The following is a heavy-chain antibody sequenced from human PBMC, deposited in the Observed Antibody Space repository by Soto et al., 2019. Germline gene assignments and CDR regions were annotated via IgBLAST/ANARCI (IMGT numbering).Heavy chain of an antibody. CDR2: ISWNSGSI. Sequence: HPGGSLRLSCAASGFTFDDYAMHWVRQAPGKGLEWVSGISWNSGSIGYADSVKGRFTISRDNAKNSLYLQMNSLRAEDTALYYCAKDTPPSSWSQGFDYWGQGTLVTVSS. J-gene: IGHJ4*02. CDR1: GFTFDDYA. D-gene: IGHD6-13*01. V-gene: IGHV3-9*01. CDR3: AKDTPPSSWSQGFDY.